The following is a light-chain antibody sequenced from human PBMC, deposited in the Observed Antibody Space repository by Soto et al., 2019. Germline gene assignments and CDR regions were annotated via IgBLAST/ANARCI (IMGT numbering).Light chain of an antibody. V-gene: IGKV3-11*01. Sequence: EIVLTDSPATLSLSLWEIATLSCRASQSVSSYLAWYQQKPGQAPRLLIYDASNRATGIPARFSGSGSGTDFTLTISSLEPEDFAVVYCQQYGSSPLTFGGATKVDIK. J-gene: IGKJ4*01. CDR1: QSVSSY. CDR3: QQYGSSPLT. CDR2: DAS.